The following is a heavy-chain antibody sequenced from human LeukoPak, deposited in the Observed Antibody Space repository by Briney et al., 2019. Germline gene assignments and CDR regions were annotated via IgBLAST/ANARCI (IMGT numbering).Heavy chain of an antibody. D-gene: IGHD2-15*01. CDR1: GFTVSSNY. CDR3: ARGYCSGGSCYSVYFDY. Sequence: ARSLRLSCAVSGFTVSSNYMSWVRQPPGKGLEWVSVIYNDGRTYYAASVKGRFTISRDNSKNTLYLQMNSLRAEDTAVYYCARGYCSGGSCYSVYFDYWGQGTLVTVSS. CDR2: IYNDGRT. V-gene: IGHV3-53*01. J-gene: IGHJ4*02.